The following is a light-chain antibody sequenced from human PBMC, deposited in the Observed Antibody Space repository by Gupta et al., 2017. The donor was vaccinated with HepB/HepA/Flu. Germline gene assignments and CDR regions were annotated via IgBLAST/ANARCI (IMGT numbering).Light chain of an antibody. CDR2: SND. J-gene: IGLJ1*01. Sequence: QSVLPQPPSVSGAPGQRVTISCTGTSSNIGAGYDVHWYPQLPGAAPKLLINSNDNRPSGVPDRFSGSKSGTSASLAITGLQAEDEADYYCQSFDSSLSSYVFGGGTRVTVL. CDR1: SSNIGAGYD. V-gene: IGLV1-40*01. CDR3: QSFDSSLSSYV.